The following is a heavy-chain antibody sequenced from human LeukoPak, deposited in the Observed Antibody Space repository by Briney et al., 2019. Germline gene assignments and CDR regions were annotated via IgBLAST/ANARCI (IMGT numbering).Heavy chain of an antibody. CDR1: GGSISSYY. V-gene: IGHV4-59*01. Sequence: SVTLSLTCTVSGGSISSYYWSWIRQPPGKGLEWIGYIYYSGSTNYNPSLKSRVTISVDTSKNQFSLKLSSVTAAGTAVYYCARGGPDFWSGYRLYGMDVWGQGTTVTVSS. CDR3: ARGGPDFWSGYRLYGMDV. CDR2: IYYSGST. J-gene: IGHJ6*02. D-gene: IGHD3-3*01.